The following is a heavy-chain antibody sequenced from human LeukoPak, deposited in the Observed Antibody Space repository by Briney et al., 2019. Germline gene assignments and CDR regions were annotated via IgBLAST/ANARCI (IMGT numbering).Heavy chain of an antibody. Sequence: PGGSLRLSCAASGFTFSSYAMHWVRQAPGKGLEWVAVISYDGNNKHYVDSVKGRFTISRDNSKNTVYLQMNSLRAEDTAVYYCARVFRPSLTVFIIRGAFDIWGQGTMVTVSS. CDR2: ISYDGNNK. J-gene: IGHJ3*02. CDR3: ARVFRPSLTVFIIRGAFDI. CDR1: GFTFSSYA. D-gene: IGHD3-3*01. V-gene: IGHV3-30-3*01.